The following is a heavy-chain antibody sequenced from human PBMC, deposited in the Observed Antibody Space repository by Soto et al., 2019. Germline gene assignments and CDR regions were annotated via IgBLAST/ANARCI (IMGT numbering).Heavy chain of an antibody. D-gene: IGHD2-15*01. CDR2: MNPNSGNT. J-gene: IGHJ6*02. CDR1: EYTCTTFA. CDR3: ASQVSGRDHYYYGMDV. Sequence: VNVLYKASEYTCTTFAINWVRQATGPGLEWMGGMNPNSGNTGYAQKFQGRVTMTRDTSTSTAYMELSSLRSEDTAVYYCASQVSGRDHYYYGMDVWGQGTTVTVSS. V-gene: IGHV1-8*01.